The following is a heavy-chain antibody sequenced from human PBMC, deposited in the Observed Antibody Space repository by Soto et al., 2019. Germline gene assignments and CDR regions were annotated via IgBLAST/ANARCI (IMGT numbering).Heavy chain of an antibody. V-gene: IGHV3-7*01. J-gene: IGHJ3*02. CDR2: IKQDGSEK. Sequence: GGSLRLSCAASGFTFSSYWMSWVRQAPGKGLEWVANIKQDGSEKYYVDSVKGRFTISRDNAKNSLYLQMNSLRAEDTAVYYCARGSSSWSEPYDAFDIWGQGTMVTVSS. D-gene: IGHD6-13*01. CDR3: ARGSSSWSEPYDAFDI. CDR1: GFTFSSYW.